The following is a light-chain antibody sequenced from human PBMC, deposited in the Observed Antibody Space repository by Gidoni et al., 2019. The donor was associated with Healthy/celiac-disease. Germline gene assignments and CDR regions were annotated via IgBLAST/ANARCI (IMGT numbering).Light chain of an antibody. CDR3: HSYDSSLSSWV. Sequence: QSVLTQPPSVSGAPGQRVTISCTGSSSNIGAGYDVHWYQQLPGTAPKLLIYGNINRPSGVPDRFSASKSGTSASLAITGLQAEDEADYYCHSYDSSLSSWVFGGGTKLTVL. J-gene: IGLJ3*02. CDR2: GNI. V-gene: IGLV1-40*01. CDR1: SSNIGAGYD.